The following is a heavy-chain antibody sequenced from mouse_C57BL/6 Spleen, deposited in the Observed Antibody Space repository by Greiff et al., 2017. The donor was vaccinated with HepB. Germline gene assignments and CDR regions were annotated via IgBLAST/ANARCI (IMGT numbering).Heavy chain of an antibody. D-gene: IGHD1-1*01. Sequence: QVQLQQPGAKLVMPGASVKLSCKASGYTFTSYWMHWVKQRPGQGLEWIGEIDPSDSYTNYNQKFKGKSTLTVDKSSSTAYMQLSSLTSEDSAVYYCARDYGTPLDYWGQSTTLTVSS. CDR3: ARDYGTPLDY. J-gene: IGHJ2*01. V-gene: IGHV1-69*01. CDR2: IDPSDSYT. CDR1: GYTFTSYW.